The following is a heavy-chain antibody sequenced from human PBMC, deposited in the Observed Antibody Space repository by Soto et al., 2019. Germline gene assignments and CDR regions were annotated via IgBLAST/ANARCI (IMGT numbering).Heavy chain of an antibody. CDR2: IYYSGST. CDR3: ARAGYSFGYSVDY. CDR1: GGSISSYY. Sequence: SETLSLTCTVSGGSISSYYWSWIRQPPGKGLEWIGYIYYSGSTNYNPSLKSRVTISVDTSKNQFSLNLSSVTAADTAVYYCARAGYSFGYSVDYWGQGTLVTVSS. V-gene: IGHV4-59*12. J-gene: IGHJ4*02. D-gene: IGHD5-18*01.